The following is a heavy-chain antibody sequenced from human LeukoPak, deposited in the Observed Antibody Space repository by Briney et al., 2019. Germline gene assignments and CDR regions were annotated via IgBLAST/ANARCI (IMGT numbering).Heavy chain of an antibody. CDR1: GGSISGSSYY. CDR3: ARPRRITMVRGVNAYYYYYMDV. CDR2: IYYSGST. Sequence: PSETLSLTCTVSGGSISGSSYYWGWIRQPPGKGLEWIGSIYYSGSTYYNPSLKSRVTISVDTSKNQFSLKLSSVTAADTAVYYCARPRRITMVRGVNAYYYYYMDVWGKGTTVTISS. J-gene: IGHJ6*03. V-gene: IGHV4-39*01. D-gene: IGHD3-10*01.